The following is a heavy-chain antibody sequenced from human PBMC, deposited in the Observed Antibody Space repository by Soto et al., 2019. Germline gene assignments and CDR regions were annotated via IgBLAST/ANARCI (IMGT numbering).Heavy chain of an antibody. Sequence: QVQLVQSGAEVKKPGSSVKVSCKASGGTFSSYAISWVRQAPGQGLEWMGGIIPIFGTANYAQKFQGRVTITADESTSTAYMELSSLRSEDTAVYYCARGGCSGGSCYSELDYYYYGMYVWGQGTTVTVSS. CDR3: ARGGCSGGSCYSELDYYYYGMYV. D-gene: IGHD2-15*01. V-gene: IGHV1-69*01. CDR2: IIPIFGTA. CDR1: GGTFSSYA. J-gene: IGHJ6*02.